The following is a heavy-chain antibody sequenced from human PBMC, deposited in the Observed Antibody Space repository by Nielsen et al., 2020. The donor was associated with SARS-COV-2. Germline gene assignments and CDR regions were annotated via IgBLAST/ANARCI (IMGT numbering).Heavy chain of an antibody. V-gene: IGHV4-30-4*01. Sequence: SETLSLTCTVSGGSISSGDYYWSWIRQPPGKGLEWIGYIYYSGSTYYNPSLKSRVTISVDTSKNQFSLKLSSVTAADTAVYYCARDQQIGYSGSEQNWFDPWGQGTLVTVSS. J-gene: IGHJ5*02. CDR1: GGSISSGDYY. D-gene: IGHD1-26*01. CDR3: ARDQQIGYSGSEQNWFDP. CDR2: IYYSGST.